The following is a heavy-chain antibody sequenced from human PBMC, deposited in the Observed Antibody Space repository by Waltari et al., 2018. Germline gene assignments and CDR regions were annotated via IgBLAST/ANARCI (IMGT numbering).Heavy chain of an antibody. Sequence: QVQLQQWGAGLLKPSETLSLTCAVYGGSFSGYYWSWLRQPPGQGSAWFGEINHSGSTNYNPSLKSRVTISVDTSKNQFSLKLSSVTAADTAVYYCARHALYCTNGVCYSTPYYYYGMDVWGQGTTVTVSS. D-gene: IGHD2-8*01. CDR2: INHSGST. CDR3: ARHALYCTNGVCYSTPYYYYGMDV. CDR1: GGSFSGYY. V-gene: IGHV4-34*01. J-gene: IGHJ6*02.